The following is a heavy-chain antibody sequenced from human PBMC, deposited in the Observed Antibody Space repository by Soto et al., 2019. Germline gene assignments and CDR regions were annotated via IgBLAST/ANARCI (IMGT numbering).Heavy chain of an antibody. CDR3: AKDMVRGVIPTILDY. CDR2: ISGSGGST. D-gene: IGHD3-10*01. J-gene: IGHJ4*02. CDR1: GFTFSSYA. V-gene: IGHV3-23*01. Sequence: GGSLRLSCAASGFTFSSYAMSWVRQAPGKGLEWVSAISGSGGSTYYADSVKGRFTISRDNSKNTLYLQMNSLRAEDTAVYYCAKDMVRGVIPTILDYWGQGTLVTAPQ.